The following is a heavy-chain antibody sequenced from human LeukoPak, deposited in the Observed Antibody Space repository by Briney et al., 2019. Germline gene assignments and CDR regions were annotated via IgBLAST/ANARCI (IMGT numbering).Heavy chain of an antibody. CDR2: IYHGGRT. CDR3: ARHDWFES. Sequence: GGSLRLSCAASGFSVIGDYMSWVRQAPGKGLEWVSVIYHGGRTYYADSVKGRFTISSDNSKNTVYLQMNSLRAADTAVYYCARHDWFESWGQGTLVSVSS. J-gene: IGHJ5*01. CDR1: GFSVIGDY. V-gene: IGHV3-53*01.